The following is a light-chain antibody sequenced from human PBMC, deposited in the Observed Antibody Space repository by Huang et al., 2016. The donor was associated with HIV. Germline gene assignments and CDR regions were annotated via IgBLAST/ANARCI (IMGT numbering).Light chain of an antibody. Sequence: ENLMTQSPSTLSVSPGESATLSCRASQRVFKNLAWYQQKPGQAPKLLIYGSSTRAAGIPARFSGSGSGTDCTLTISSLQSEDFAVYYCQQYNTSPRTFGQGTKVEV. J-gene: IGKJ1*01. CDR1: QRVFKN. CDR3: QQYNTSPRT. CDR2: GSS. V-gene: IGKV3-15*01.